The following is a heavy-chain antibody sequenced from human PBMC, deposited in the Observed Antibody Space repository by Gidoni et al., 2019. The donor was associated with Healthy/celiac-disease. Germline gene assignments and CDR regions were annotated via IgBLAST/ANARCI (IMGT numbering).Heavy chain of an antibody. V-gene: IGHV4-31*03. CDR3: AGDAGFWSGYSNFDY. D-gene: IGHD3-3*01. J-gene: IGHJ4*02. Sequence: LQLQQSCSGLVKPSSDPFTICSVSGGSFSSSGYYWSWIRQHPGKGLEWIGYIYYSGSTYSNPTLKSRVTVSVDTSKNQFSLKLISVTAADAYEYYCAGDAGFWSGYSNFDYWGQGTLVTVSS. CDR2: IYYSGST. CDR1: GGSFSSSGYY.